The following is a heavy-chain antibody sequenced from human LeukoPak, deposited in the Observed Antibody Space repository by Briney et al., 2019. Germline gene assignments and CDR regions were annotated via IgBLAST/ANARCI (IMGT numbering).Heavy chain of an antibody. CDR1: GFTFSRYW. V-gene: IGHV3-7*05. CDR2: IKQDGHEK. CDR3: ASFIGGSYSHFDY. J-gene: IGHJ4*02. Sequence: GGSLRLSCAASGFTFSRYWMSWVRQAPGKGLEWVANIKQDGHEKYYVDSVRGRFTISRDNAENSLYLQMSSLRAEDTAVYYCASFIGGSYSHFDYWGQGTLVTVSS. D-gene: IGHD1-26*01.